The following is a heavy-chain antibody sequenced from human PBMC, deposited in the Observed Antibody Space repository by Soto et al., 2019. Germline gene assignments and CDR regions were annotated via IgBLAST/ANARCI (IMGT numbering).Heavy chain of an antibody. J-gene: IGHJ4*02. V-gene: IGHV3-23*01. D-gene: IGHD6-13*01. CDR3: AKTFGSNWLLDY. CDR2: MSGSGGSI. CDR1: GFTFSDYA. Sequence: EVQLLESGGGLVQPGGSLRLSCAGSGFTFSDYAISWVRQAPGKGLEWVSAMSGSGGSIYYADSVKGRFTISRDNSKNTLYLQMSSLRGEYTAIYYCAKTFGSNWLLDYWGRGTLVTVSS.